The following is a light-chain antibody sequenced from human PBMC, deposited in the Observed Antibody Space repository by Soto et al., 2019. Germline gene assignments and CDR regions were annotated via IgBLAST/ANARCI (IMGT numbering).Light chain of an antibody. J-gene: IGKJ2*01. CDR3: SQYQRYYT. V-gene: IGKV1-5*01. CDR1: QNINTW. Sequence: DIQMTQSPSTLSASVGDRITITCRASQNINTWLAWDQQKPGKAPKLLIYGASTLESGVPPRFSGSGSGTVFTLTISSLQPDYFATYSCSQYQRYYTFGQGTKLEI. CDR2: GAS.